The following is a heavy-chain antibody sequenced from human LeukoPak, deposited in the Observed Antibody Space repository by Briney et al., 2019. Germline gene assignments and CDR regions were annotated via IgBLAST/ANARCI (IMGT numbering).Heavy chain of an antibody. J-gene: IGHJ5*02. V-gene: IGHV3-7*01. CDR2: IKQDGSEK. CDR1: GFTFSSYW. Sequence: GGSLRLSCVASGFTFSSYWMSWVRQTPGKGLEWVANIKQDGSEKNYVDSVKGRFTISRDNTKNSLYLQMNSLRADDTAVYYCARERGSGSYHPFDPWGQGTLATVSS. CDR3: ARERGSGSYHPFDP. D-gene: IGHD3-10*01.